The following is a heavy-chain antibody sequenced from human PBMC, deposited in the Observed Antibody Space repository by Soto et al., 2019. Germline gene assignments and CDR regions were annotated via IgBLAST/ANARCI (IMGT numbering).Heavy chain of an antibody. CDR3: ARLPRITIFGVVIEYEGVTNFDY. D-gene: IGHD3-3*01. J-gene: IGHJ4*02. Sequence: PSDTLSPTCTPSGGSISSTSHYWGWIRQPPGKGLEWIGTIYYTGSTHHNPSLKNRDTLSVDTPKNQFSLKLSSVTAADTAVYYCARLPRITIFGVVIEYEGVTNFDYWGQGTLVNVSS. V-gene: IGHV4-39*01. CDR2: IYYTGST. CDR1: GGSISSTSHY.